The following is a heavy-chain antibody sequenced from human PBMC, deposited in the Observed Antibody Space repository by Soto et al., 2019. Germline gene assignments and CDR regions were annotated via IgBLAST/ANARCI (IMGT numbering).Heavy chain of an antibody. J-gene: IGHJ6*02. CDR3: ARHEATYYNFYGMDV. Sequence: GESLKISCKSYGYSFTTYWIAWVRQMPGKGLEWMGSIHPGESDTRYSPSFQGQVTISADRSITTADLQWSSLKASDTAMYYCARHEATYYNFYGMDVWGQGTTVTVSS. CDR1: GYSFTTYW. CDR2: IHPGESDT. V-gene: IGHV5-51*01.